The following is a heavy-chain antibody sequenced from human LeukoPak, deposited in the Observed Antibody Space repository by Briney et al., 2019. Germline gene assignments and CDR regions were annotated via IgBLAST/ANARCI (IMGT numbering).Heavy chain of an antibody. V-gene: IGHV3-73*01. Sequence: GGSLRLSCAASGFTFSGSAMHWVRQASGKGLEWVGRIRSKANSYATVYAASVKGRFTISRDDSKNTAYLQMNSLKTEDTAVYYRTRRYCSGGSCYGDGLDYWGQGTLVTVSS. CDR1: GFTFSGSA. CDR3: TRRYCSGGSCYGDGLDY. CDR2: IRSKANSYAT. D-gene: IGHD2-15*01. J-gene: IGHJ4*02.